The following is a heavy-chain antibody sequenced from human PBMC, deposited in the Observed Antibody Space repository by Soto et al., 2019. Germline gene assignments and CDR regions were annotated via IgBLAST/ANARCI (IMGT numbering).Heavy chain of an antibody. CDR3: ARSTDSSGWRFDY. D-gene: IGHD6-19*01. Sequence: SETLSLTCTVSGASISVYSWSWIRQPPGKGLKWIGYIYYSGSTNYNPSLKSRVAISVDTSKNQFSLKLSSVTAADTAVYYCARSTDSSGWRFDYWGQGTQVTVSS. CDR1: GASISVYS. J-gene: IGHJ4*02. V-gene: IGHV4-59*01. CDR2: IYYSGST.